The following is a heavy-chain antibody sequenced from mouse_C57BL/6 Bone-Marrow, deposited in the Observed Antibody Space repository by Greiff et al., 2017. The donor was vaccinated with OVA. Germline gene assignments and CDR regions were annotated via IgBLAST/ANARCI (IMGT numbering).Heavy chain of an antibody. CDR3: TSCGITTCAMDY. D-gene: IGHD2-4*01. V-gene: IGHV1-15*01. CDR2: IDPETGGT. CDR1: GYTFTGYE. Sequence: VQLQQPGAELVRPGASVTLSCKASGYTFTGYEMHWVKQTPVHGLEWIGDIDPETGGTAYNQKFKGKATLTVDKSSSTAYMELRSLTSEDSAVYYWTSCGITTCAMDYWGQGTSVTVSS. J-gene: IGHJ4*01.